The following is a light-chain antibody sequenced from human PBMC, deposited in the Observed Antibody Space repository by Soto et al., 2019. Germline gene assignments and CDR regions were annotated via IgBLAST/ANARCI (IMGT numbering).Light chain of an antibody. CDR3: QQRSNWPIFT. CDR2: DAS. Sequence: EIVLTQSPATLSLSPGERATLSCRASQRVSSYLAWDQQKPGQAPRLLIYDASNRATGIPARFSGSGSGTDFTLTISGLEPEDFPVYYCQQRSNWPIFTFGPGTKVDIK. J-gene: IGKJ3*01. V-gene: IGKV3-11*01. CDR1: QRVSSY.